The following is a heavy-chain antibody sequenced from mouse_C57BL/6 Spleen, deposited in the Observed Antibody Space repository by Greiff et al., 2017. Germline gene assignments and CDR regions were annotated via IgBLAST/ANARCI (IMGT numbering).Heavy chain of an antibody. CDR1: GYTFTSYW. CDR2: IHPNSGST. D-gene: IGHD2-3*01. Sequence: QVQLQQPGAELVKPGASVKLSCKASGYTFTSYWMHWVKQRPGQGLEWIGMIHPNSGSTNYNEKFKSKATLTVDKSSSTAYMQLSSLTSEDSAVYYCARAPDGYYEAYWGQGTLVTVSA. CDR3: ARAPDGYYEAY. V-gene: IGHV1-64*01. J-gene: IGHJ3*01.